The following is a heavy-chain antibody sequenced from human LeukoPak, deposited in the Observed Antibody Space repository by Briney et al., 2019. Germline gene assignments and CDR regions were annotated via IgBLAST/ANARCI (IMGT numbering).Heavy chain of an antibody. CDR1: GFTFSSYS. J-gene: IGHJ5*02. V-gene: IGHV3-21*01. CDR3: ARVQGEGSSWYPNHNWFDP. Sequence: PGGSLRLSCAASGFTFSSYSMNWVRQAPGKGLEWVSSISSSSSYIYYADSVKGRFTISRDNAKNSLYLQMNSLRAEDTAVYYCARVQGEGSSWYPNHNWFDPWGQGTLVTVSS. D-gene: IGHD6-13*01. CDR2: ISSSSSYI.